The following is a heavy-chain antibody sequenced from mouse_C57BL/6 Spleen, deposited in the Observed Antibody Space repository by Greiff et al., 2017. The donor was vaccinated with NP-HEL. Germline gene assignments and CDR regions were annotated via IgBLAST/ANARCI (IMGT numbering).Heavy chain of an antibody. V-gene: IGHV1-69*01. D-gene: IGHD1-1*01. CDR3: ARSGITTVFDY. Sequence: QVQLQQPGAELVMPGASVKLSCKASGYTFTSYWMHWVKQRPGQGLEWIGEIDPSDSYTNYNQKFKGKSTLTVDKSSSTAYMQLSSLTSEDSAVYYCARSGITTVFDYRGQGTTLTVSS. CDR1: GYTFTSYW. J-gene: IGHJ2*01. CDR2: IDPSDSYT.